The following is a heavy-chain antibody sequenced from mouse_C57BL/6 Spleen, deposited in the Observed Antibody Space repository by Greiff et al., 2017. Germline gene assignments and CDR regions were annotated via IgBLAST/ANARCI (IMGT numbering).Heavy chain of an antibody. CDR1: GYTFTDYN. CDR2: INPNNGGT. J-gene: IGHJ2*01. V-gene: IGHV1-22*01. Sequence: EVKLQESGPELVKPGASVKMSCKASGYTFTDYNMHWVKQSHGKSLEWIGYINPNNGGTSYNQKFKGKATLTVNKSSSTAYMELRSLTSEDSAVYYCARSKYDGYPLLDYWGQGTTLTVSS. D-gene: IGHD2-3*01. CDR3: ARSKYDGYPLLDY.